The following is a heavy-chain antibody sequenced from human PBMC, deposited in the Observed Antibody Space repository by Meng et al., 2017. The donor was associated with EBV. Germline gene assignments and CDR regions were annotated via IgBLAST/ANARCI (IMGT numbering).Heavy chain of an antibody. CDR1: GGPFRRDA. V-gene: IGHV1-69*01. J-gene: IGHJ4*02. D-gene: IGHD3-10*01. CDR3: ASESGRGFTPDY. CDR2: LIPISAPP. Sequence: VQLLWSGAEVKVPGSPVKVSCKASGGPFRRDAISRVRQAPGQGLEWMGGLIPISAPPHYAQKFQGRVTITSDESTTTHYMDLSGLRSEDTAVDYCASESGRGFTPDYWGQGTLVTVFS.